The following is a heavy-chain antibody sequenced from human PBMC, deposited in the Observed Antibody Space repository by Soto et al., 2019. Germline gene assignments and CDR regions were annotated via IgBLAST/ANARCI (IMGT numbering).Heavy chain of an antibody. Sequence: QVQLVQSGAEVKKPGASVKVSCKASGYTFTSYGISWVRQAPGQGLEWMGWISTYNGNTNYAQNLQGRVPMTTDTSTSTAYMELRSLRSDDTAVDYCARPDRGAYWFDPWGQGTLVTVSS. CDR1: GYTFTSYG. V-gene: IGHV1-18*01. J-gene: IGHJ5*02. D-gene: IGHD3-10*01. CDR2: ISTYNGNT. CDR3: ARPDRGAYWFDP.